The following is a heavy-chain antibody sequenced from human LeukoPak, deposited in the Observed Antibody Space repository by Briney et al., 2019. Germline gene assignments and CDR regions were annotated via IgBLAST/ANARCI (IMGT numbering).Heavy chain of an antibody. Sequence: PGGSLRLSCEVSGLTFSGYWVTWVRQAPGKGLEWVANINQDASEKHYVESVKGRFAISRDNAKNSLYLQMNSLRAEDTAVYYCASYYGSGTSLGYWGQGTLVTVSS. CDR1: GLTFSGYW. CDR3: ASYYGSGTSLGY. V-gene: IGHV3-7*01. CDR2: INQDASEK. J-gene: IGHJ4*02. D-gene: IGHD3-10*01.